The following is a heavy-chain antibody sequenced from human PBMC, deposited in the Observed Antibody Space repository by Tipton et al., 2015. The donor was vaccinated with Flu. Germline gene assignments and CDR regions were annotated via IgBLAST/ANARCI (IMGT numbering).Heavy chain of an antibody. CDR2: IYTSGST. Sequence: TLSLSCTVSGDSMSSYYWSWIRQPAGKGLEWIGRIYTSGSTNYNPSLKSRVSMLIDTSKNQFSLKLTSVTAADTAVYYCARASGSGTYVIFDFWGQGTLVTVSS. J-gene: IGHJ4*02. D-gene: IGHD3-10*01. CDR1: GDSMSSYY. V-gene: IGHV4-4*07. CDR3: ARASGSGTYVIFDF.